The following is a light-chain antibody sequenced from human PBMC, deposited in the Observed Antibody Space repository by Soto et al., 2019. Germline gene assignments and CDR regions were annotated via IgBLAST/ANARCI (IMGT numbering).Light chain of an antibody. V-gene: IGKV1-9*01. CDR2: AAS. J-gene: IGKJ4*01. CDR3: QQLNSYPLLT. Sequence: DIQLTQSPSFLSASVGDRVTITCRASQGISSYLAWYQQKPGKAPKLLIYAASTLQSGVPSRFSGSGSGTEFTLTISSLQPEVFATYYCQQLNSYPLLTFGGGTKVDIK. CDR1: QGISSY.